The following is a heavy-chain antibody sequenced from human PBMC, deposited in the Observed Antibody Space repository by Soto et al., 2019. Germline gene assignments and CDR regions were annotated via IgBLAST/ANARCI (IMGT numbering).Heavy chain of an antibody. CDR3: ARDSSGYLGFDY. Sequence: QITLKESGPTLVKPTQTLTLTCTFSGFSLSTSGVGVGWIRQPPGKDLEWLALIYWDDDKRYSPSLKSRLTITKDTSKNQVVLTMTIMDPVDTATYYCARDSSGYLGFDYWGQGTLVTVSS. D-gene: IGHD3-22*01. CDR1: GFSLSTSGVG. V-gene: IGHV2-5*02. CDR2: IYWDDDK. J-gene: IGHJ4*02.